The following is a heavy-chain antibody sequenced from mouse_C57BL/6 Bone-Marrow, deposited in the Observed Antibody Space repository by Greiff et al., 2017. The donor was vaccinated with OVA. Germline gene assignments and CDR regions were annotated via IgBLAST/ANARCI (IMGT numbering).Heavy chain of an antibody. CDR1: GYTFTSYW. Sequence: QVQLKQPGAELVKPGASVKLSCKASGYTFTSYWMQWVKQRPGQGLEWIGEIDPSDSYTNYHQKFKGKATLTVDTSSSTAYMQLSSLTSEDSAVYYCARDTTWYFDVWGTGTTVTVSS. J-gene: IGHJ1*03. CDR2: IDPSDSYT. V-gene: IGHV1-50*01. D-gene: IGHD1-1*01. CDR3: ARDTTWYFDV.